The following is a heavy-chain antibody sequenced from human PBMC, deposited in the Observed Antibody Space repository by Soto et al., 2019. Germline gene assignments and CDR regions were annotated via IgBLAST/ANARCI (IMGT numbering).Heavy chain of an antibody. CDR3: ARGIRCSGGSCYFDY. D-gene: IGHD2-15*01. Sequence: QVQLQESGPGLVKPSGTLSLTCAVSGDSISTSYWWSWVRQPPGKGLEWIGEVYHSGSTNYHPSLERRVTISVDKSNNEFSLNRNSLTAEDKAVYYCARGIRCSGGSCYFDYWGQGTLVTVSS. CDR2: VYHSGST. CDR1: GDSISTSYW. J-gene: IGHJ4*02. V-gene: IGHV4-4*02.